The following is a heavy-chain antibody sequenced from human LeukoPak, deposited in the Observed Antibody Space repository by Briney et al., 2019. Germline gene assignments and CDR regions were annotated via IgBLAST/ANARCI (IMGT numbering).Heavy chain of an antibody. CDR2: ISAYNGNT. Sequence: ASVKVSCKASGYTFTSYGISWVRQAPGQGLEWMGWISAYNGNTNYAQKLQGRVTMTTDTSTSTAYMELRSLRSDDTAVYYCARVHIAVAGPFSWFDPWGQGTLITVSS. V-gene: IGHV1-18*01. D-gene: IGHD6-19*01. CDR3: ARVHIAVAGPFSWFDP. J-gene: IGHJ5*02. CDR1: GYTFTSYG.